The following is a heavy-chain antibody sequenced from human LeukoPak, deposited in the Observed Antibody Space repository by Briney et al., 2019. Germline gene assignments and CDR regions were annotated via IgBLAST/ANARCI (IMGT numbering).Heavy chain of an antibody. CDR2: IHPDSGAT. J-gene: IGHJ4*02. D-gene: IGHD1-7*01. V-gene: IGHV1-2*02. CDR1: EYAFNVYY. Sequence: ASVKVSCKASEYAFNVYYIHWVRQAPGQGLEWMGWIHPDSGATNYAQKFQGRVTLTRDRSITTLYMELSSLRSDDTAIYYCVRENWHYDYWGQGTQATVSS. CDR3: VRENWHYDY.